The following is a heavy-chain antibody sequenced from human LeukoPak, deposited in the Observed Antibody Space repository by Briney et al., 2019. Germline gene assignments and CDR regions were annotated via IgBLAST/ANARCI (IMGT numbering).Heavy chain of an antibody. CDR3: AREDYDILTGYYRHFDY. J-gene: IGHJ4*02. CDR2: IRYDGTNK. V-gene: IGHV3-30*02. Sequence: PGGSLRLSCAASGFTFSSYGMHWVRQPPGKGLEWVAFIRYDGTNKHYADSVKGRFTISRDNSKNTLYLQMNSLRPEDTAVYYCAREDYDILTGYYRHFDYWGQGTLVTVSS. D-gene: IGHD3-9*01. CDR1: GFTFSSYG.